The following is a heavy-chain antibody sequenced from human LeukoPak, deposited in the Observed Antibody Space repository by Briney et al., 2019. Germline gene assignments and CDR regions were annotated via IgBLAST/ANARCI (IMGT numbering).Heavy chain of an antibody. J-gene: IGHJ4*02. D-gene: IGHD3-22*01. CDR2: ISSSSSYI. V-gene: IGHV3-21*01. CDR3: ARGYYYDSSGYPQFDY. Sequence: GGSLRLSCAASGFTFSSYSMNWVRQAPGKGLEWVSSISSSSSYIYYADSVKGRFTISRDNAKNSLYLQMNSLRAEDTAVYYCARGYYYDSSGYPQFDYWGQGTLVTVSS. CDR1: GFTFSSYS.